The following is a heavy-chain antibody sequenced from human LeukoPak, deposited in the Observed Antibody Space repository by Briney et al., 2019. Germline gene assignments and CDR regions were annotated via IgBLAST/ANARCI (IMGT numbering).Heavy chain of an antibody. CDR3: ARDAGGGLEMATIMDY. CDR1: GYTFTSYD. J-gene: IGHJ4*02. Sequence: VASVKVSCKASGYTFTSYDINWVRQATGQGLEWMGWMNPNSGNTGYAQKFQGRVTMTRDTSTSTVYMELSSLRSEDTAVYYCARDAGGGLEMATIMDYWGQGTLVTVSS. D-gene: IGHD5-24*01. CDR2: MNPNSGNT. V-gene: IGHV1-8*01.